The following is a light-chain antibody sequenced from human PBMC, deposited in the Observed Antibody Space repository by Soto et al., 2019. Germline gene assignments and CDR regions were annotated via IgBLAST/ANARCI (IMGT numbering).Light chain of an antibody. CDR2: DVS. V-gene: IGKV1-13*02. CDR3: QQFNSYPIT. J-gene: IGKJ5*01. Sequence: AIQLTQSPSSLSASVGDRVTITCRASQDIRGALAWYQQKPGKAPKILIYDVSILESGVPSRFSGSSSGTDFTLTISSLQPGEFATYYCQQFNSYPITFGQGTRLEIK. CDR1: QDIRGA.